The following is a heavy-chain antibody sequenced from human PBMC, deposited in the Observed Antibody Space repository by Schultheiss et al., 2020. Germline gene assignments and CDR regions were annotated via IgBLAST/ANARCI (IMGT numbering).Heavy chain of an antibody. CDR3: ARSQYCSSTSCYSAYYYYYYGMDV. Sequence: GESLKISCAASGFTFSSYAMSWVRQAPGKGLEWVSAISGSGGSTYYADSVKGRFTISRDNSKNTLYLQMNSLRAEDTAVYYCARSQYCSSTSCYSAYYYYYYGMDVWGQGTTVTVSS. CDR2: ISGSGGST. D-gene: IGHD2-2*01. CDR1: GFTFSSYA. J-gene: IGHJ6*02. V-gene: IGHV3-23*01.